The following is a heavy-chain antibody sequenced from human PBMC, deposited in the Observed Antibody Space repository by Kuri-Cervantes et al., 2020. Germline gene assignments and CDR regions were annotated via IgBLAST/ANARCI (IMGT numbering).Heavy chain of an antibody. V-gene: IGHV3-7*01. CDR1: GFSFSIYW. Sequence: GESLKISCEASGFSFSIYWINWFRQAPGKGLEWVANINQDGSEKYYADSVKGRFTISRDNSKNTLYLQMNSLRAEDTAVYYCAKGGVIPTVTALFDYWGQGTLVTVSS. CDR2: INQDGSEK. J-gene: IGHJ4*01. D-gene: IGHD2-21*02. CDR3: AKGGVIPTVTALFDY.